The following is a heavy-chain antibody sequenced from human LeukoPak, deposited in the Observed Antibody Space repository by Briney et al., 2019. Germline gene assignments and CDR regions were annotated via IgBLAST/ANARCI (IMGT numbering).Heavy chain of an antibody. J-gene: IGHJ4*02. Sequence: GGSLRLSCAASGFTFISYSMNWVRQAPGKGLGWVSSISSSSSYIYYADSVKGRFTISRDNVKNSLYLQMNSLRAEDTAVYYCARGGVYSSGWYVDYWGQGTLVTVSS. D-gene: IGHD6-19*01. V-gene: IGHV3-21*01. CDR1: GFTFISYS. CDR2: ISSSSSYI. CDR3: ARGGVYSSGWYVDY.